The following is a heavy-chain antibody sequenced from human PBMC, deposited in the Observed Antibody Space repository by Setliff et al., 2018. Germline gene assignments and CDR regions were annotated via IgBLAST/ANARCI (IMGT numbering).Heavy chain of an antibody. D-gene: IGHD1-7*01. CDR2: IHVSGGST. V-gene: IGHV3-23*01. Sequence: PGGSLRLSCVASTFTFSKYAVTWVRQAPGKGLEWVSSIHVSGGSTYYADSVKGRFTISRDNSRNTLYLQMNSLRAEDTASYYCARDQFRNSGGLYSWGQGTLVTVSS. J-gene: IGHJ5*02. CDR1: TFTFSKYA. CDR3: ARDQFRNSGGLYS.